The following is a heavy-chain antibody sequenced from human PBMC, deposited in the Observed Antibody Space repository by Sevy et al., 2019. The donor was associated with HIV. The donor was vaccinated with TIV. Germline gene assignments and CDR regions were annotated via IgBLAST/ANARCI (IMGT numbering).Heavy chain of an antibody. CDR1: GFTFSRYA. CDR3: ARITQGGTIFSGMDV. CDR2: ISYDGSNK. Sequence: GGSLRLSCAASGFTFSRYALHWVRQAPGKGLEWVAVISYDGSNKYSADSVKGQFTISRDNSKNTLNLQMNSLRGEDTAVYYCARITQGGTIFSGMDVWGQGTTVTVSS. D-gene: IGHD3-9*01. V-gene: IGHV3-30*04. J-gene: IGHJ6*02.